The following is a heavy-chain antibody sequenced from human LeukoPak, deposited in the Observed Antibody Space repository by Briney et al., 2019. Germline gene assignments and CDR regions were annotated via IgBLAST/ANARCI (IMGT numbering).Heavy chain of an antibody. D-gene: IGHD3-3*01. CDR3: ARDSLGYDFWSGYERFDYYYYYTDV. Sequence: ASVKVSCKASGYTFTSYGISWVRQAPGQGLEWMGWISAYNGNTNYAQKLQGRVTMTTDTSTSTAYMELRSLRSDDTAVYYCARDSLGYDFWSGYERFDYYYYYTDVWGKGTTVTVSS. CDR2: ISAYNGNT. V-gene: IGHV1-18*01. J-gene: IGHJ6*03. CDR1: GYTFTSYG.